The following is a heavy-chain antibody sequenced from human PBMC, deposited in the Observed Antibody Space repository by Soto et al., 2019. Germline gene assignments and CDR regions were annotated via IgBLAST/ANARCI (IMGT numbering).Heavy chain of an antibody. CDR1: GFTFSSFA. J-gene: IGHJ4*02. Sequence: EVQLLESGGGLVQPGGSLRLSCAASGFTFSSFAMTWVRQAPGKGLEWVSAISGSSGHTYYADSVKGRFTISRDNSKNTLYLQMDSLSAEDTAVYYCAKGHSEYIWGRYMRYCDYWGQGSLVTVTS. D-gene: IGHD3-16*01. CDR3: AKGHSEYIWGRYMRYCDY. V-gene: IGHV3-23*01. CDR2: ISGSSGHT.